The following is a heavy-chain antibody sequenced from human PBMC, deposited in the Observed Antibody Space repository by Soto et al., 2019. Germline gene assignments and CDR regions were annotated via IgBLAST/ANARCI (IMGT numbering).Heavy chain of an antibody. CDR2: ISGSGGST. CDR3: AKGDSSGPYYYYGMDV. D-gene: IGHD6-19*01. V-gene: IGHV3-23*01. J-gene: IGHJ6*02. CDR1: GFPFSSYA. Sequence: GGSLRLSCAASGFPFSSYAMSWVRQAPGKGLEWVSAISGSGGSTYYADSVKGRFTISRDNSKNTLYLQMNSLRAEDTAVYYCAKGDSSGPYYYYGMDVWGQGTTVTVSS.